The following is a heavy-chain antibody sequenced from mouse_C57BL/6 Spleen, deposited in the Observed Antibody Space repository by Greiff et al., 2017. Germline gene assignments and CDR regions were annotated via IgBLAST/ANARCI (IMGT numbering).Heavy chain of an antibody. CDR3: ARDGSITTVVATEGFAY. J-gene: IGHJ3*01. D-gene: IGHD1-1*01. Sequence: EVQLQQSGPGLVKPSQSLSLTCSVTGYSITSGYYWNWIRQFPGNKLEWMGYISYDGSNNYNPSLKNRISITRDTSKNQFFLKLNSVTTEDTATYYCARDGSITTVVATEGFAYWGQGTLVTVSA. V-gene: IGHV3-6*01. CDR2: ISYDGSN. CDR1: GYSITSGYY.